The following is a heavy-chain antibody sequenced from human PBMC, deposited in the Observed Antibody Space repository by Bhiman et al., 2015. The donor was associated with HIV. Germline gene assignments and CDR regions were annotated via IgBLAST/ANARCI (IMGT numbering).Heavy chain of an antibody. CDR1: GFTFTTYW. CDR2: IKQDGSEK. D-gene: IGHD6-13*01. CDR3: TTDFYGEQLVNFDY. Sequence: EVQLVESGGGLVQPGGSLRLSCAASGFTFTTYWMSWVRQAPGKGLEWVANIKQDGSEKYYVDSVKGRFTISRDNAKNSLFLQMNSLRAEDTAVYYCTTDFYGEQLVNFDYWGQGTLVTVSS. J-gene: IGHJ4*02. V-gene: IGHV3-7*05.